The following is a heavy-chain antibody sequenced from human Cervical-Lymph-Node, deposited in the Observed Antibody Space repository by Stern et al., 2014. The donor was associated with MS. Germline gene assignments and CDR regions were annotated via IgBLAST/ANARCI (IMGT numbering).Heavy chain of an antibody. CDR2: ISYSGNT. CDR3: ARVTEFLRFFYTDY. CDR1: GGSVSSGSRY. J-gene: IGHJ4*02. D-gene: IGHD3-3*01. V-gene: IGHV4-31*03. Sequence: QVQLQESGPGLVKPSQTLSLTCTVSGGSVSSGSRYWSWIRQHPGKGLEWIGYISYSGNTYYSPSLQSRLTISMDTSKNQFSLKLRSVTAADTAIYYCARVTEFLRFFYTDYWGQGTLVTVSS.